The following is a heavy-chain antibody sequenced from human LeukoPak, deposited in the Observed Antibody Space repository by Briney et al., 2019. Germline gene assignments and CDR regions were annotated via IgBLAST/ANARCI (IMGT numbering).Heavy chain of an antibody. D-gene: IGHD2-15*01. CDR3: AKLGIVVVVAATTWFDP. CDR1: GFTFSSYA. J-gene: IGHJ5*02. CDR2: ISGSGGST. Sequence: GGSLRLSCAASGFTFSSYAMSWVRQAPGKGLEWVSAISGSGGSTYYADSVKGRFTISRDNSKNTLHLQMNSLRAEDTAVYYCAKLGIVVVVAATTWFDPWGQGTLVTVSS. V-gene: IGHV3-23*01.